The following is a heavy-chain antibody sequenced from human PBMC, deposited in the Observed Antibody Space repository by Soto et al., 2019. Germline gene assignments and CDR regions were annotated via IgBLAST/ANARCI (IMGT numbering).Heavy chain of an antibody. J-gene: IGHJ4*02. CDR2: ISSSSTI. D-gene: IGHD3-9*01. CDR1: GFTFSSYS. CDR3: ARDQPDYDILTGFDY. V-gene: IGHV3-48*01. Sequence: GGSLRLSCAASGFTFSSYSMNWVRQAPGKGLEWVSYISSSSTIYYADSVKGRFTISRDNAKNSLYLQMNSLRAEDTAVYYCARDQPDYDILTGFDYWGQGTLVTVSS.